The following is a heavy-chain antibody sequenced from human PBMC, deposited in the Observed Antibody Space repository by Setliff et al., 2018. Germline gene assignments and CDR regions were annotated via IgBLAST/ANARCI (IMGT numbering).Heavy chain of an antibody. Sequence: SETLSLTCTVSDGSLSTYYWSWIRQPPGKGLEFIGYVYYSGTANYSPSLRSRLTISVDTSKNQFSLNLTSVTAADTAVYYCARASSGWYSAYYYYMDVWGKGTTVTVSS. D-gene: IGHD6-19*01. CDR1: DGSLSTYY. CDR3: ARASSGWYSAYYYYMDV. CDR2: VYYSGTA. V-gene: IGHV4-59*08. J-gene: IGHJ6*03.